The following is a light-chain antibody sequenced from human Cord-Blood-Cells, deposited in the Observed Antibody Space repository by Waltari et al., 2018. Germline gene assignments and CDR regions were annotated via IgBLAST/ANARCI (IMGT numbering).Light chain of an antibody. CDR3: QAWDSSTAV. V-gene: IGLV3-1*01. CDR2: QDS. J-gene: IGLJ2*01. Sequence: SYELTQPPSVSVSPGHTASITCSGDKSGDKYACWYQQKPGQSPVLVIYQDSKRPSGIPERFSGSNSGHTATLTISGTQAMDEADYYCQAWDSSTAVFGGGTKLTVL. CDR1: KSGDKY.